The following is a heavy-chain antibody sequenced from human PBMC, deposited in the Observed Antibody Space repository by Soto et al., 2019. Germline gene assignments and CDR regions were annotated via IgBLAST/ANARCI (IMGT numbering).Heavy chain of an antibody. V-gene: IGHV3-23*01. CDR3: AQALIAPYYYYGMDV. J-gene: IGHJ6*02. Sequence: EVQLLESGGGLVQPGGSLRLSCAASGFTFSNYAMSWVRQAPGKGLEWVSTLSGGGGDTYSADSVKGRFTISRDNSKNTLFLQMNSLRAEDKAIYYCAQALIAPYYYYGMDVWGQGTTVTVSS. CDR1: GFTFSNYA. CDR2: LSGGGGDT.